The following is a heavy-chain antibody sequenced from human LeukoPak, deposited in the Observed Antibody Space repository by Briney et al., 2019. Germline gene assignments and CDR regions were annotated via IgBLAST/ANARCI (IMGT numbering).Heavy chain of an antibody. CDR2: ISSSSSYI. D-gene: IGHD3-10*01. Sequence: GSLRLSCAASGFTFSSYSMNWVRQAPGKGLEWVSSISSSSSYIYYADSVKGRFTISRDNAKNSLYLQMNSLRAEDTAVYSCAKGEVMIRGVIIYFDYWGQGTLVTVSS. CDR1: GFTFSSYS. CDR3: AKGEVMIRGVIIYFDY. V-gene: IGHV3-21*04. J-gene: IGHJ4*02.